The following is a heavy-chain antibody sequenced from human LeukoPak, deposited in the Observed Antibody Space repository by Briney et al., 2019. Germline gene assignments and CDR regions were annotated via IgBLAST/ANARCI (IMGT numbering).Heavy chain of an antibody. J-gene: IGHJ4*02. D-gene: IGHD6-19*01. CDR2: VYYSGST. V-gene: IGHV4-39*01. CDR1: GGSISSSNFY. CDR3: ARLDGSGWLVDY. Sequence: KPSETLSLTCTVSGGSISSSNFYWGWIRQPPGKGLEWIGSVYYSGSTYYNPALKSRVTISVDTSTNQFSLKLRSVTAADTAVYYCARLDGSGWLVDYWGQGTLVTVSS.